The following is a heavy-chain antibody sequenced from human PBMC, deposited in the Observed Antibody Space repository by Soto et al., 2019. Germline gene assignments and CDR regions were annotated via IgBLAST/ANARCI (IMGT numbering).Heavy chain of an antibody. CDR1: GFSLYMSS. CDR3: ARESEDLTSNFDY. J-gene: IGHJ4*02. V-gene: IGHV3-21*06. CDR2: ISSTTNYI. Sequence: PGGSLRLSSAASGFSLYMSSMTWVRQAPGKGLEWVSSISSTTNYIYYGDSMKGRFTISRDNAKNSLYLEMNSLRAEDTAVYYCARESEDLTSNFDYWGQGTQVTVSS.